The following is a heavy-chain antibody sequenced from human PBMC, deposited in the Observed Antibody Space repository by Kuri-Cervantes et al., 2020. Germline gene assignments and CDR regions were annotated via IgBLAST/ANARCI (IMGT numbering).Heavy chain of an antibody. CDR1: GFTFSSYA. CDR3: ARDYGSNFFDY. Sequence: GGSLRLSCAASGFTFSSYAMHWVRQAPGKGLEWVAVISYDESNKYYTDSVKGRFTISRDNSKNTLYLQVNSLRAEDTAVYYCARDYGSNFFDYWGQGTLVTVSS. J-gene: IGHJ4*02. D-gene: IGHD4-23*01. V-gene: IGHV3-30-3*01. CDR2: ISYDESNK.